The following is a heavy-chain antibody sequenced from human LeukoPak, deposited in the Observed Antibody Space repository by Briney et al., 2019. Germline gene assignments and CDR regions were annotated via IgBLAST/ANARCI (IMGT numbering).Heavy chain of an antibody. CDR3: ARDRADGYNYGDYFDN. V-gene: IGHV3-23*01. Sequence: GGSLRLSCAASGFTFSSYAVSWVRQAPGKGLEWVSAISGSGGSTYYADSVKGRFTISRDNSKNTVYLQMDSLRAEDTAVYYCARDRADGYNYGDYFDNWGQGTLVTVSS. CDR2: ISGSGGST. J-gene: IGHJ4*02. D-gene: IGHD5-18*01. CDR1: GFTFSSYA.